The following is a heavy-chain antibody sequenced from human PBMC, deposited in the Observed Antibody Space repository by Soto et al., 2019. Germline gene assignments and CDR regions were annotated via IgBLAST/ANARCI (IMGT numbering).Heavy chain of an antibody. CDR3: ARLDGSSHYMYA. J-gene: IGHJ6*03. CDR2: IYYSGST. CDR1: GGSISSYY. V-gene: IGHV4-59*08. Sequence: SETLSLTCTVSGGSISSYYWTWIRQPPGKGLEWIGYIYYSGSTNYNPSLKSRVTISVATSKTQFSLKLSSVTAADTAVYYCARLDGSSHYMYAWGKGTTLTVSS.